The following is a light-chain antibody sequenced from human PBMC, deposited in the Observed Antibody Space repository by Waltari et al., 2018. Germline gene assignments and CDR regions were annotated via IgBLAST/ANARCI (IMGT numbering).Light chain of an antibody. Sequence: IQMTQSPSSLSASVGARVTITCRASQSISSYLNWYQQKPGKAPKLLIYAASSLQSGVPSRFSGSGSGTDFTLTISSLQPEDFATYYCQQSYTLLTFGGGTKVEIK. J-gene: IGKJ4*01. CDR3: QQSYTLLT. V-gene: IGKV1-39*01. CDR2: AAS. CDR1: QSISSY.